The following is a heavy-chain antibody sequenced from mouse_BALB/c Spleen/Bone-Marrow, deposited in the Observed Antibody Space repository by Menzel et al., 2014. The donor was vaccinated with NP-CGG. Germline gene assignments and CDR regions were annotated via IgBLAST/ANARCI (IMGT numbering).Heavy chain of an antibody. CDR1: GFNIKDTY. V-gene: IGHV14-3*02. CDR3: ARWEYYAMDY. D-gene: IGHD4-1*01. CDR2: IDPANGNT. Sequence: VQLQQSGAELVKPGASVKLSCTASGFNIKDTYMHWVKQRPEQGLEWIGRIDPANGNTKYDPKFQGKATITADTSSNSAYLQLSSLTSEDTAVYYCARWEYYAMDYWGQGTSVTVSS. J-gene: IGHJ4*01.